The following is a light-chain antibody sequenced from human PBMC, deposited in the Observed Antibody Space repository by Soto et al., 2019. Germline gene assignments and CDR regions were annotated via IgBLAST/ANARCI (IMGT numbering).Light chain of an antibody. CDR2: GAS. J-gene: IGKJ3*01. CDR1: QSVSSSY. CDR3: QQYGSSGT. Sequence: EIVLTQSPGTLSLSPGERATLSRRASQSVSSSYLAWYQQKPGQAPRLLIYGASSRATGIPDRFSGSGSGTDFTLTISRLEPEDFAVYYCQQYGSSGTFGPGTKVDI. V-gene: IGKV3-20*01.